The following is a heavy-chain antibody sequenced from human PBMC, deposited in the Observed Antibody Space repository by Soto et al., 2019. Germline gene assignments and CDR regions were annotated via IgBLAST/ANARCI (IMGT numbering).Heavy chain of an antibody. CDR1: GFTFSSYG. V-gene: IGHV3-30*18. CDR3: AKDTAVAAPTRRYYGMDV. D-gene: IGHD6-19*01. J-gene: IGHJ6*02. CDR2: ISYDGSNK. Sequence: QVQLVESGGGVVQPGRSLRLSCAASGFTFSSYGMHWVRQAPGKGLEWVAVISYDGSNKYYADSVKGRFTISRDNSKNTLYLQMNSLRAEDTDVYYCAKDTAVAAPTRRYYGMDVWGQGTTVTVSS.